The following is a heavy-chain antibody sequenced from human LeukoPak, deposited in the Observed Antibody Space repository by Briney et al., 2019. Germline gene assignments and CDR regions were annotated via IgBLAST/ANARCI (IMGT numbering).Heavy chain of an antibody. CDR2: TSNDGSSK. D-gene: IGHD2-15*01. CDR1: KFTFSTFA. J-gene: IGHJ4*02. V-gene: IGHV3-30-3*01. Sequence: GGTLRLSCAASKFTFSTFAMHWVRQAPGKGLEWVALTSNDGSSKYYTDSVKGRFTISRDNSKNTLYLQMDSLRDEDTAVYYCARALWAATDWGQGTLVTVSS. CDR3: ARALWAATD.